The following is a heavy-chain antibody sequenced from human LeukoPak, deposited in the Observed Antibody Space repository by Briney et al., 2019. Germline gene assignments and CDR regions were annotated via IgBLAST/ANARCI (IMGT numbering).Heavy chain of an antibody. CDR2: IYTSGST. CDR1: GGSISSGSYY. V-gene: IGHV4-61*02. Sequence: SETLSLTCTVSGGSISSGSYYWSWIRQPAGKGLEWIGRIYTSGSTNYNPSLTSRVTISVDTSKNRFSLKLSSVTAADSAVYYCTQTSGSYSIHRYDFDIWGQGTMVTVSS. CDR3: TQTSGSYSIHRYDFDI. J-gene: IGHJ3*02. D-gene: IGHD1-26*01.